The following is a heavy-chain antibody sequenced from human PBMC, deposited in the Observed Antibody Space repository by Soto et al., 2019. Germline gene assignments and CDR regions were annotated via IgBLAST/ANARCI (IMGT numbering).Heavy chain of an antibody. CDR2: IRYGGST. CDR1: GGSISSSNFY. Sequence: QLQLQESGPGLVKPSETLSLTCTVSGGSISSSNFYWGWFRQPPGKGLEWIGSIRYGGSTYYRPSLESRVTISVDPSKNQCSLNVSSVTAADTAVYFCAKDASCYSCGAWGQGALVTVSS. CDR3: AKDASCYSCGA. D-gene: IGHD2-15*01. V-gene: IGHV4-39*01. J-gene: IGHJ4*02.